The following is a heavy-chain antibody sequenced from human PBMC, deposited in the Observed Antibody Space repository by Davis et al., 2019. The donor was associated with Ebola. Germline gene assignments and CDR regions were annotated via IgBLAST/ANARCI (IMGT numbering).Heavy chain of an antibody. CDR1: GGSISSGDYY. CDR2: IYYSGST. V-gene: IGHV4-30-4*01. Sequence: LRLSCTVSGGSISSGDYYWSWIRQPPGKGLEWIGYIYYSGSTYYNPSLKSRVTISVDTSKNQFSLKLSSVTAADTAVYYCAKRGILLWFRESHGWFDPWGQGTLVTVSS. D-gene: IGHD3-10*01. CDR3: AKRGILLWFRESHGWFDP. J-gene: IGHJ5*02.